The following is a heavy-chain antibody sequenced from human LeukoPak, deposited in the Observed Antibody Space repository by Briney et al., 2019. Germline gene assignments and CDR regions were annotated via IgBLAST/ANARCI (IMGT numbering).Heavy chain of an antibody. CDR2: IIPIFGTA. Sequence: SVKVSCKASGGTFSSYAISWVRQAPGQGLEWMGGIIPIFGTANYAQKFQGRVTITADESTSTAYMELSSLRSEDTAVYYCERGDVLRYFDWLKLDAFDIWGQGTMVTVSS. D-gene: IGHD3-9*01. V-gene: IGHV1-69*13. J-gene: IGHJ3*02. CDR1: GGTFSSYA. CDR3: ERGDVLRYFDWLKLDAFDI.